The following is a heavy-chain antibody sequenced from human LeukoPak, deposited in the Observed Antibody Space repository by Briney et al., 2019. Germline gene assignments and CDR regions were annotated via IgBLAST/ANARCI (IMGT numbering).Heavy chain of an antibody. J-gene: IGHJ3*02. CDR3: ARDPRIVGATLDAFDI. CDR1: GGSISSYY. Sequence: SETLSLTCTVSGGSISSYYWSWIRQPPGKGLECIGYIYYSGSTNYNPSLKSRVTISVDTSKNQFSLKLSSVTAADTAVYYCARDPRIVGATLDAFDIWGQGTMVTVSS. CDR2: IYYSGST. D-gene: IGHD1-26*01. V-gene: IGHV4-59*01.